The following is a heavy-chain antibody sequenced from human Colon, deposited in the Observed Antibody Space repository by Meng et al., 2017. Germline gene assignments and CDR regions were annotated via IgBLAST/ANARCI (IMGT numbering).Heavy chain of an antibody. CDR3: ARNPVIPDARTFDF. Sequence: QAHLTESGPGLVKPSQTLCLTCTISNGSINSADYYWNWIRQPPGKGPEWLGYIHSSWNTYNTPSLKSRLAMSLDTSKNQFSLILTSVTAADTAVYYCARNPVIPDARTFDFWGQGALVTVSS. J-gene: IGHJ4*02. CDR1: NGSINSADYY. CDR2: IHSSWNT. V-gene: IGHV4-30-4*01. D-gene: IGHD2-2*01.